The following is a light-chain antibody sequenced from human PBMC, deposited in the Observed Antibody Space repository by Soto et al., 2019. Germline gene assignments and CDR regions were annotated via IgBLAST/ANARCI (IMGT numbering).Light chain of an antibody. CDR3: TAWDDSLSGYV. Sequence: QAVVTQPPSASGTPGQRVTISCSGGSSNIDVNYVYWYQHLPGTAPKLLIYSNDQRPSGVPDRFSASKSGTSASLAISGLRSEDEADYYCTAWDDSLSGYVFGTGTKLTVL. J-gene: IGLJ1*01. CDR2: SND. V-gene: IGLV1-47*02. CDR1: SSNIDVNY.